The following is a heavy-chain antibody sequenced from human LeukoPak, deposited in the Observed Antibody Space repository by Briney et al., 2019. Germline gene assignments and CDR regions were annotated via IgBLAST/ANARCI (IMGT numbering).Heavy chain of an antibody. CDR2: ISYDGSNK. D-gene: IGHD3-10*02. V-gene: IGHV3-30*18. CDR1: GFTFSSYG. Sequence: GGALRLSCAASGFTFSSYGMHWVRQAPGKGLEGVAVISYDGSNKYYADSVKGRFTISRDNSKNTLYLQMNSLRAEDTAVYYCAELGITMIGGVWGKGTTVTISS. J-gene: IGHJ6*04. CDR3: AELGITMIGGV.